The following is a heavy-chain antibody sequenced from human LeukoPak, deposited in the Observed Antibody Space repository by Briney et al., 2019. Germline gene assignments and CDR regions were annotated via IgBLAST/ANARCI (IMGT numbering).Heavy chain of an antibody. V-gene: IGHV4-59*04. Sequence: SETLSLTCTVSGGSISSYYWSWIRQPPGKGLEWIGYIYHSGSTFYNPSLKSRVTISVDTSKNQFSLKLSSVTAADTAVYYCARRSVPWYSSRGGWFDPWGQGTLVTVSS. CDR1: GGSISSYY. CDR2: IYHSGST. CDR3: ARRSVPWYSSRGGWFDP. J-gene: IGHJ5*02. D-gene: IGHD6-13*01.